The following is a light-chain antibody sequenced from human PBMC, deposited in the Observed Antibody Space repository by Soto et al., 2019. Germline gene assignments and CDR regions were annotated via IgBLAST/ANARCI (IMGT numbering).Light chain of an antibody. CDR2: DAS. J-gene: IGKJ1*01. Sequence: EIVLTQSPATLSLSPGERATLSCRAGQTINTYLAWFQQKAGQAPRLLIYDASNRATGISARFSGSGSGTDFTLTISSLEPEDFAVYYCQQRSNWPRTFGQGTKVDIK. CDR3: QQRSNWPRT. CDR1: QTINTY. V-gene: IGKV3-11*01.